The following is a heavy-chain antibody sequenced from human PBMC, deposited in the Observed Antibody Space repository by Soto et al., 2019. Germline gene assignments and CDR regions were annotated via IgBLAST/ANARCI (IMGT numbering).Heavy chain of an antibody. J-gene: IGHJ4*02. CDR2: IWYDGSNK. D-gene: IGHD3-22*01. CDR3: ARISYYYDSSGYPEGEFDY. Sequence: GGSLRLSCAASGFTFSSYGMHWVRQAPGKGLEWVAVIWYDGSNKYYADSVKGRFTISRDNSKNTLYLQMNSLRAEDTAVYYCARISYYYDSSGYPEGEFDYWGQGTLVAVSS. V-gene: IGHV3-33*01. CDR1: GFTFSSYG.